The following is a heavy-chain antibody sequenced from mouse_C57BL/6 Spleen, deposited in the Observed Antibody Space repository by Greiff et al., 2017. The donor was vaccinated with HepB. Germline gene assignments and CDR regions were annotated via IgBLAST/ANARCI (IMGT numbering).Heavy chain of an antibody. J-gene: IGHJ3*01. Sequence: EVKLQESGPGLVKPSQSLSLTCSVTGYSITSGYYWNWIRQFPGNKLEWMGYISYDGSNNYNPSLKNRISITRDTSKNQFFLKLNSVTTEDTATYYCASGLTAWFAYWGQGTLVTVSA. CDR2: ISYDGSN. V-gene: IGHV3-6*01. CDR1: GYSITSGYY. D-gene: IGHD4-1*01. CDR3: ASGLTAWFAY.